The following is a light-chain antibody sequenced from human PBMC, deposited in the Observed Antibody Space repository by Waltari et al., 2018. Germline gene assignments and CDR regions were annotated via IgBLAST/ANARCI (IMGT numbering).Light chain of an antibody. CDR2: DVN. Sequence: SALTQPDSVSGSPGQSITIPCCGISSDSGGLAYVSWYQQHPGKAPKVIIYDVNNRPSGVSNRFSGSKSGSSASLTISGLQAEDEADYYCSSFTSSTTGIFGGGTKVTVL. CDR1: SSDSGGLAY. CDR3: SSFTSSTTGI. V-gene: IGLV2-14*03. J-gene: IGLJ2*01.